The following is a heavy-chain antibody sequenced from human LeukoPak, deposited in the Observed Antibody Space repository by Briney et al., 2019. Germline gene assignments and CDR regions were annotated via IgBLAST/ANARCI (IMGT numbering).Heavy chain of an antibody. CDR3: AHRHNLGRSSVVITFDV. D-gene: IGHD2-21*01. Sequence: SGPTLVNPTETPTLTCTFSGFSLNTNGMGVGWIRQSPGKALEWLALIFWDDDKRYSPSLRGRLTISKDTSKNQVVLTLTNVDPVDTGTHYCAHRHNLGRSSVVITFDVWGQGTVVTVSS. V-gene: IGHV2-5*02. CDR1: GFSLNTNGMG. J-gene: IGHJ3*01. CDR2: IFWDDDK.